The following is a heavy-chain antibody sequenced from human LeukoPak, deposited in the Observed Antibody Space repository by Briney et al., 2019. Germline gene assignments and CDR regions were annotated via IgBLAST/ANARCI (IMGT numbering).Heavy chain of an antibody. D-gene: IGHD3-22*01. CDR2: INHSGST. CDR3: ARQFSGYYDSSGYEDDY. CDR1: GGSFSVYY. Sequence: SETLSLTCAVYGGSFSVYYWSWIRQPPGKGLEWIGEINHSGSTNYNPSLKSRVTISVDTSKNQFSLKLSSVTAADTAVYYCARQFSGYYDSSGYEDDYWGQGTLVTVSS. J-gene: IGHJ4*02. V-gene: IGHV4-34*01.